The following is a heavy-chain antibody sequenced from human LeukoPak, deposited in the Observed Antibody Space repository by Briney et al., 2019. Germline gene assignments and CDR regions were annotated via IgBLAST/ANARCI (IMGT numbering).Heavy chain of an antibody. D-gene: IGHD6-6*01. CDR1: GGSISSSSYY. Sequence: PSETLSLTCTVSGGSISSSSYYWGWIRQPPGKGLEWIGSIYYSGSTYYNPSLKSRVTISVDTSKNQFSLKLSSVTAADTAVYYCASSHEYSSSSHAFDIWGQGTMVTVSS. CDR3: ASSHEYSSSSHAFDI. CDR2: IYYSGST. J-gene: IGHJ3*02. V-gene: IGHV4-39*01.